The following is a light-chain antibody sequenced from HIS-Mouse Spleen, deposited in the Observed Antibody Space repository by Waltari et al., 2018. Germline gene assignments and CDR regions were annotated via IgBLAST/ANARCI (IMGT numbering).Light chain of an antibody. J-gene: IGLJ3*02. CDR3: AAWDDSLHGPV. CDR1: SSNIGSTT. V-gene: IGLV1-44*01. Sequence: QSVLTQPPSASGTPGQRVSISCSGSSSNIGSTTVNWYHQLPGTTPKLPIYGNNQRPSVIPDRFSGSKSGTAADLAISGLQSDDEADYYCAAWDDSLHGPVLGGGTKLTVL. CDR2: GNN.